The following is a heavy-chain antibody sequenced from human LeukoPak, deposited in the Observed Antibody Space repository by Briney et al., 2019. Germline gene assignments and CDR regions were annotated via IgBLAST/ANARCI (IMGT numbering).Heavy chain of an antibody. J-gene: IGHJ4*02. CDR3: ARALVVGAKYFDY. CDR2: INPNSGGT. V-gene: IGHV1-2*06. Sequence: ASVKVSCKASGYTFTGYYTHWVRQAPGQGLEWMGRINPNSGGTNYAQKFQGRVTMTRDTSISTAYMELSRLRSDDTAVYYCARALVVGAKYFDYWGQGTLVTVSS. CDR1: GYTFTGYY. D-gene: IGHD2-15*01.